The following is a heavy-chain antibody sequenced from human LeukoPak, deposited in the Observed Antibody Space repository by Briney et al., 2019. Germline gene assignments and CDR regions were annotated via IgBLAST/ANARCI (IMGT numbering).Heavy chain of an antibody. CDR2: IYPRDGST. CDR3: ARDQEGFDY. CDR1: GYTFTSNY. V-gene: IGHV1-46*01. Sequence: ASVKVSCKASGYTFTSNYIHWVRQAPGQGLEWMGMIYPRDGSTSYAQKFQGRVTVTRDTSTSTVHMELRGLRSEDTAVYYCARDQEGFDYWGQGTLVTVSS. J-gene: IGHJ4*02.